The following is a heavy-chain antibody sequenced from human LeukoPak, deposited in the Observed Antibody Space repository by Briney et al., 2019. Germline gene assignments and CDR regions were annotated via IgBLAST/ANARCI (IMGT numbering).Heavy chain of an antibody. J-gene: IGHJ4*02. Sequence: ASVKVSCKVSGYTLSDLAMHWVRQAPGKGLEWLGGFDPEDGESIYPQKFQGRVTMTEDTSTDTAYMELRRLTSEDTAIYYCALGRVAATTLFDYWGQGTLVTVSS. V-gene: IGHV1-24*01. D-gene: IGHD5-12*01. CDR2: FDPEDGES. CDR3: ALGRVAATTLFDY. CDR1: GYTLSDLA.